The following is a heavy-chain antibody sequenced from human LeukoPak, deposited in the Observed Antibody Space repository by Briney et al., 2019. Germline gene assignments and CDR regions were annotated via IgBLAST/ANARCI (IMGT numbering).Heavy chain of an antibody. D-gene: IGHD3-22*01. J-gene: IGHJ4*02. Sequence: SVKVSCKASGGTFSSYAISWVRQAPGQGLEWMGRIIPILGIANYAQKFQGRVTITADKSTSTAYMELSSLRSEDTAVYYCADYYDSSGSPGYWGQGPLVTVS. V-gene: IGHV1-69*04. CDR3: ADYYDSSGSPGY. CDR2: IIPILGIA. CDR1: GGTFSSYA.